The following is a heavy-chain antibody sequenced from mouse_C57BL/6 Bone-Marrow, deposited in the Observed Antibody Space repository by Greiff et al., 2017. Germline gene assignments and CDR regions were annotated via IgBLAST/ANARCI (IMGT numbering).Heavy chain of an antibody. CDR2: IHPSDSAP. CDR1: GYTFTSYW. Sequence: QVQLQQPGAELVKPGASVKVSCKASGYTFTSYWMHWVKQRPGQGLEWIGRIHPSDSAPNYTHKFKGKATLTVDKSSSTAYMQLSSRTSEDSAVYYCAIWGLPFAYWGQGTLVTVSA. CDR3: AIWGLPFAY. V-gene: IGHV1-74*01. D-gene: IGHD2-2*01. J-gene: IGHJ3*01.